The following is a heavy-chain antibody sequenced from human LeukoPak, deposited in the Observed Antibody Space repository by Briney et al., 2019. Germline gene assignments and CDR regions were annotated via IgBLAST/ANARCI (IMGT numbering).Heavy chain of an antibody. D-gene: IGHD3-16*02. CDR3: ARGRGYDYVWGSYRLYYFDY. Sequence: PSETLSLTCAVYGGSFSGYFWSWIRQPPGKGLEWIGEINHSGSTNYNPSLKSRVTISVDTSKNQFSLKLSSVTAADTAVYYCARGRGYDYVWGSYRLYYFDYWGQGTLVTVSS. J-gene: IGHJ4*02. V-gene: IGHV4-34*01. CDR1: GGSFSGYF. CDR2: INHSGST.